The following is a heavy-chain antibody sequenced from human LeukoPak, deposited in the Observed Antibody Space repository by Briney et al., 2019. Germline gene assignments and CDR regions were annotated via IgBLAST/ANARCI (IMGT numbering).Heavy chain of an antibody. CDR1: GFTFSGSA. J-gene: IGHJ4*02. D-gene: IGHD4-17*01. CDR3: ARIMITVTTSDY. Sequence: GESLKISCAASGFTFSGSAMHWVRQAPGKGLEWLSYISSSGTTIKYADSVKGRFTISRDNAKNSLYLQVNSLRAEDTAVYYCARIMITVTTSDYWGQGTLVTVSS. CDR2: ISSSGTTI. V-gene: IGHV3-48*03.